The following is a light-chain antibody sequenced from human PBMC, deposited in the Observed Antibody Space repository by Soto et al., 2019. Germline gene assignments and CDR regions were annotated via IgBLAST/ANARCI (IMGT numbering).Light chain of an antibody. J-gene: IGKJ5*01. CDR1: QSVTSNY. V-gene: IGKV3D-20*01. Sequence: ELVLTQSPGTLSLSPGERATLSCRASQSVTSNYLAWYQQKPGLAPRLLIYDASIRATGIPDRFSGSGSGTDFTLTISRLEPEDFAVYYCQQVAHSPITFGQGTRLEIK. CDR2: DAS. CDR3: QQVAHSPIT.